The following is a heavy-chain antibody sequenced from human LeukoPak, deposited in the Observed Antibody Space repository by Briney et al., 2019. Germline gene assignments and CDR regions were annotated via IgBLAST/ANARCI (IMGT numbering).Heavy chain of an antibody. CDR1: GFPFTNNY. Sequence: GGSLRLSCAASGFPFTNNYMSWVRQAPGKGLEWVSVINIGGSVSYAASVKGRFTISRDNSNSTLYLQMNGRRVEDTALYYCARVRRQVGSGWFDSWGQGTLVTVSS. V-gene: IGHV3-53*01. D-gene: IGHD1-26*01. CDR2: INIGGSV. J-gene: IGHJ5*01. CDR3: ARVRRQVGSGWFDS.